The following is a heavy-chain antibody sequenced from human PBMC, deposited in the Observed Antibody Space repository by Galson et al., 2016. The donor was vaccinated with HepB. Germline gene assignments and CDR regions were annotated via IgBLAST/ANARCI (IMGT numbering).Heavy chain of an antibody. D-gene: IGHD2-15*01. V-gene: IGHV4-59*01. CDR3: ARVPYCSGRTCLARSFDY. Sequence: SETLSLTCTVSNGSISSDYWSWFRQAPGKGLELIGHIYYSGSTNYNPSLKSRVTISAGSNEFSLKLTSVTAADTAVYYCARVPYCSGRTCLARSFDYRGRGILVTVSS. CDR2: IYYSGST. J-gene: IGHJ4*02. CDR1: NGSISSDY.